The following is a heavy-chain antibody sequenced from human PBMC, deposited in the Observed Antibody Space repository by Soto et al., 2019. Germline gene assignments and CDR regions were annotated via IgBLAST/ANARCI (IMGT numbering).Heavy chain of an antibody. D-gene: IGHD1-26*01. J-gene: IGHJ3*02. V-gene: IGHV3-74*01. CDR2: INSDGSST. CDR1: GFTFSNYW. CDR3: ERVRWERDAFDI. Sequence: EVQLVESGGGLVQPGGSLRLSCAASGFTFSNYWMHWVRQAPGKGLVWVSRINSDGSSTSYADSVKGRFTISRDNAKNTLYLQMNSLRAEDTAVYYCERVRWERDAFDIWGQGTMVTVSS.